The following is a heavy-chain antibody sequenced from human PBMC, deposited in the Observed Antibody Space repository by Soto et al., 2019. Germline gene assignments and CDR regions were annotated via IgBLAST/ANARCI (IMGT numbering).Heavy chain of an antibody. Sequence: SETLSLTCTVPGGSISSSSYYWGWIRQPPGKGLEWIGSIYYSGSTYYNPSLKSRVTISVDTSKNQFSLKLSSVTAADTAVYYCARTIRGSRMVEDYWGQGTLVTVSS. D-gene: IGHD2-15*01. CDR2: IYYSGST. CDR1: GGSISSSSYY. V-gene: IGHV4-39*01. J-gene: IGHJ4*02. CDR3: ARTIRGSRMVEDY.